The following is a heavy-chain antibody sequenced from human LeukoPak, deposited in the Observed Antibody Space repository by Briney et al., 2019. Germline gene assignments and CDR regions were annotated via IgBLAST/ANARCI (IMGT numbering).Heavy chain of an antibody. CDR1: GFTLSSYA. CDR2: ISGSGGST. J-gene: IGHJ4*02. CDR3: AKGYCSSTSCYLYYFDY. D-gene: IGHD2-2*01. V-gene: IGHV3-23*01. Sequence: PGGSLRLSCAASGFTLSSYAMSWVRQAPGKGLEWVSAISGSGGSTYYADSVKGRFTISRDNSKNTLYLQMNSLRAEDTAVYYCAKGYCSSTSCYLYYFDYWGQGTLVTVSS.